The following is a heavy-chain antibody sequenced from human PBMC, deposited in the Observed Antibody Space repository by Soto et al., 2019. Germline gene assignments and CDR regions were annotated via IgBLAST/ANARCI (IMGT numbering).Heavy chain of an antibody. CDR1: GGTFSSYA. J-gene: IGHJ4*02. CDR3: ARDFGDSNYADY. Sequence: SVKVSCKASGGTFSSYAISWVRQAPGQGLEWMGGIIPIFGTANYAQKFQGRVTITADESTSTAYMELSSLRSEDTAVYYCARDFGDSNYADYWGQGTLVTVSS. CDR2: IIPIFGTA. V-gene: IGHV1-69*13. D-gene: IGHD4-4*01.